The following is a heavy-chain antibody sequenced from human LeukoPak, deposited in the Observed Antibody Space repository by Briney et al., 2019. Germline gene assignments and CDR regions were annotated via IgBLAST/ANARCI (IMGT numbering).Heavy chain of an antibody. CDR3: ATATVLRFLEWLFDY. V-gene: IGHV1-24*01. J-gene: IGHJ4*02. CDR2: FDPEDGET. Sequence: ASVTVSCKVSGYTLTELSMHWVRQAPGKGLEWMGGFDPEDGETIYAQKFQGRVTMTEDTSTDTAYMELSSLRSEDTAVYYCATATVLRFLEWLFDYWGQGTLVTVSS. CDR1: GYTLTELS. D-gene: IGHD3-3*01.